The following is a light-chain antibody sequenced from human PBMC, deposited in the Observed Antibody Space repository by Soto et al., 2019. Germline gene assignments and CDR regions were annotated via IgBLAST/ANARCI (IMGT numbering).Light chain of an antibody. J-gene: IGLJ1*01. CDR2: SND. CDR1: SSNIGSNT. V-gene: IGLV1-44*01. Sequence: QAVVTQPPSASGTPGQRVTISCSGSSSNIGSNTVNWYRQLPGTAPKLLIYSNDQRPSGVPDRFSGSKSGASASLAISGLQSEDEADYYCAAWDDSLNAYVFGTGTKVTVL. CDR3: AAWDDSLNAYV.